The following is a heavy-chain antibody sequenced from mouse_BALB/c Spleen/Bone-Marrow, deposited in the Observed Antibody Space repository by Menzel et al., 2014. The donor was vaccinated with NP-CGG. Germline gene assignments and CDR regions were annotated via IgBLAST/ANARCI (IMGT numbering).Heavy chain of an antibody. D-gene: IGHD2-1*01. V-gene: IGHV5-6-3*01. CDR2: INSNGGST. J-gene: IGHJ2*01. Sequence: EVKLMESGGGLVQPGGSLKLSCAASGFTFSGYGMSWVRQTPDKRLELVATINSNGGSTYYPDSVKGRFTISRDTAKNTLYLQMSSLKSEETAMYYCVRGNYGNYVDYFDFWGQGTTLTVSS. CDR1: GFTFSGYG. CDR3: VRGNYGNYVDYFDF.